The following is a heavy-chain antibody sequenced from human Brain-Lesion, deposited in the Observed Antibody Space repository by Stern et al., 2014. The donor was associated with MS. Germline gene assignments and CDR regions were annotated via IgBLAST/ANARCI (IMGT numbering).Heavy chain of an antibody. CDR1: GFTFSTYE. V-gene: IGHV3-48*03. CDR2: IDGTSSAT. Sequence: EVQLVESGGDLVQPGGSLRLSCTASGFTFSTYEMNWVRQATGKGLEWLSYIDGTSSATLYADSVRGRFTISRDNAKNSLYLQMNSLRAEDTAVFYCARGKTGDGDALDSWGQGTLVTVSS. CDR3: ARGKTGDGDALDS. J-gene: IGHJ4*02. D-gene: IGHD3-16*01.